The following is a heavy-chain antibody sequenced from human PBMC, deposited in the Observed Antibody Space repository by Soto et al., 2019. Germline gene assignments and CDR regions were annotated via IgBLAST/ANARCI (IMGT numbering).Heavy chain of an antibody. V-gene: IGHV4-59*08. Sequence: QVQLQESGPGLVKPSETLSLTCTVSGGSISNYYWSWIRQPPGKGLESSGYIYYSGSTNYNPSLQSRVTISVDTSKNRFSLKLSSVTAADTAVYYCARHSGGYYYYGMDVWGQGTTVIVSS. CDR3: ARHSGGYYYYGMDV. J-gene: IGHJ6*02. CDR1: GGSISNYY. D-gene: IGHD2-15*01. CDR2: IYYSGST.